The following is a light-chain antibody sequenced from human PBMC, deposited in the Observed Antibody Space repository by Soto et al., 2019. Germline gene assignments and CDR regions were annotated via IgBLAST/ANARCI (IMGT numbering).Light chain of an antibody. CDR3: SSYTSSSTRV. V-gene: IGLV2-14*01. CDR2: EVS. J-gene: IGLJ3*02. CDR1: SSDVGGYNY. Sequence: QSALTQPASVSGSPGQSITISCTGTSSDVGGYNYVSWYQQHPGKAPKLMIYEVSNRPSGVSNRFSGSKSGNTAPLTIAGLQAEDEADYYCSSYTSSSTRVVGGRTKLTVL.